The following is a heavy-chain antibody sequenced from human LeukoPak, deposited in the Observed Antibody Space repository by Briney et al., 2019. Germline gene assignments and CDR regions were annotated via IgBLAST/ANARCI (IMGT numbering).Heavy chain of an antibody. J-gene: IGHJ6*02. D-gene: IGHD2-2*01. V-gene: IGHV4-34*01. Sequence: PSETLSLTCAVYGGSFSGYYWSWIRQPPGKGLEWIGEINHSGSTNYNPSLKSRVTISVDTSKNQFSLKLSSVTAADTAVYYCASDIVVVPAATGSYYYYGMDVWGQGTTVTVSS. CDR2: INHSGST. CDR1: GGSFSGYY. CDR3: ASDIVVVPAATGSYYYYGMDV.